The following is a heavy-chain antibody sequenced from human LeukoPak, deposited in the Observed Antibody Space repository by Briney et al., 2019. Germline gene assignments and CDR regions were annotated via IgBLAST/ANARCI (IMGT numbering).Heavy chain of an antibody. CDR3: ARGVIGYCSGGSCYPAEYFQH. Sequence: GGSLRLSCAASGFTFSSYWMSWVRQAPGKGLEWVSYISSSSSTIYYADSVKGRFTISRDNAKNSLYLQMNSLRAEDTAVYYCARGVIGYCSGGSCYPAEYFQHWGQGTLVTVSS. J-gene: IGHJ1*01. CDR2: ISSSSSTI. CDR1: GFTFSSYW. D-gene: IGHD2-15*01. V-gene: IGHV3-48*04.